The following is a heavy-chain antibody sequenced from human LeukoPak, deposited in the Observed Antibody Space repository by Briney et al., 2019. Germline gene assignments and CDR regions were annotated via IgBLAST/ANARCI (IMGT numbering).Heavy chain of an antibody. CDR3: ARAGSFRFDY. CDR2: INWNGGST. J-gene: IGHJ4*02. Sequence: GGSLRLSCAASGFTFDDYGMSWVRQAPGKGLEWVSGINWNGGSTGYADSVKGRFTISRDNAKNTLYLQMNDLRAEDTAVYYCARAGSFRFDYWGQGTLVTVSS. D-gene: IGHD3-10*01. CDR1: GFTFDDYG. V-gene: IGHV3-20*04.